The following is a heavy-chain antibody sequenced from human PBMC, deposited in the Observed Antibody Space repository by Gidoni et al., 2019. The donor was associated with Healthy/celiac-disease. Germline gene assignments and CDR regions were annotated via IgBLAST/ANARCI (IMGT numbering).Heavy chain of an antibody. D-gene: IGHD4-17*01. V-gene: IGHV3-23*01. J-gene: IGHJ5*02. CDR3: AKEPYGDYGGDWFDP. Sequence: EVQLLESGGGLVQPGGSLRLSCAASGFTFSSYAISWVRQAPGKGLVWVAAISGSGGSTYYADSVKGRFTISRDNSKNTLYLQMNSLRAEDTAVYYCAKEPYGDYGGDWFDPWGQGTLVTVSS. CDR2: ISGSGGST. CDR1: GFTFSSYA.